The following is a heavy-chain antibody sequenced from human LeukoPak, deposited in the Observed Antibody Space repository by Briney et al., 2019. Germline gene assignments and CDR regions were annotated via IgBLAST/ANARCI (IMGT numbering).Heavy chain of an antibody. CDR1: GFTFSSYA. CDR2: ISYDGSNK. D-gene: IGHD3-22*01. J-gene: IGHJ4*02. V-gene: IGHV3-30-3*01. CDR3: AREEDYYDRSGYPTYYFDY. Sequence: PGGSLRLSCAASGFTFSSYAMHWVRQAPGKGLEWVAVISYDGSNKFYADSVKGRFTISRDNSKNTLYLQMNSLRPEDTAVYYCAREEDYYDRSGYPTYYFDYWGQGTLVTVSS.